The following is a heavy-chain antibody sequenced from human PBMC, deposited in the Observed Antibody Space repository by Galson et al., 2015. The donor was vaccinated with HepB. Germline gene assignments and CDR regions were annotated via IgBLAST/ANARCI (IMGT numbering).Heavy chain of an antibody. Sequence: SLRLSCAASGFTFSGYGMHWVRQAPGKGLEWVAFIRFDGNDKYYADSVKGRFTISRDNFKNTLYLQMNSLRAEATAVYYCAKDDRRGDIELWFLSHTDYWGQGTLVTVSS. J-gene: IGHJ4*02. V-gene: IGHV3-30*02. D-gene: IGHD5-18*01. CDR1: GFTFSGYG. CDR2: IRFDGNDK. CDR3: AKDDRRGDIELWFLSHTDY.